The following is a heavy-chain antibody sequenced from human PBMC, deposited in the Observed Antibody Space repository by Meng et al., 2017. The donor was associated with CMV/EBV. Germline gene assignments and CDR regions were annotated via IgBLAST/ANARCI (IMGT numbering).Heavy chain of an antibody. CDR3: ESLYCGGDCPIEFVGQFDY. V-gene: IGHV1-69*02. Sequence: SVQVSCKASGGTFSSYTISWVRQAPGQGLEWMGRIIPILGIANYAQKFQGRVTITADKSTSTAYMELSSLRSEDTAVYYCESLYCGGDCPIEFVGQFDYWGQGTLVTVSS. D-gene: IGHD2-21*01. J-gene: IGHJ4*02. CDR2: IIPILGIA. CDR1: GGTFSSYT.